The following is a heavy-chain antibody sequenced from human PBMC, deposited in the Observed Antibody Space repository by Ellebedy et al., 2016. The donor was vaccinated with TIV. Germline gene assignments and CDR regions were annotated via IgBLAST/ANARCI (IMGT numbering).Heavy chain of an antibody. J-gene: IGHJ4*02. Sequence: PGGSLRLSCAASGFTFSSYAMSWVRQGPGKGLKWVSAISGSGGSTYYADSVKGRFTISRDNSKNTLYLQMNSLRAEDTAVYYCAKVSRGLWGRYYFDYWGQGTLVTVSS. CDR1: GFTFSSYA. V-gene: IGHV3-23*01. D-gene: IGHD7-27*01. CDR3: AKVSRGLWGRYYFDY. CDR2: ISGSGGST.